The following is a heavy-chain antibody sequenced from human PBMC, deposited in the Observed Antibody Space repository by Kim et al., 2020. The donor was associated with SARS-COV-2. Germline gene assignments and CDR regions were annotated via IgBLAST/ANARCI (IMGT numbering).Heavy chain of an antibody. CDR2: IRTKTYGGTS. CDR1: GFTFSAYS. CDR3: VRDTIIHASARYFKH. V-gene: IGHV3-49*04. Sequence: GGSLRLSCVGSGFTFSAYSLSWVRQAPGKGLEWVGLIRTKTYGGTSELAASVRGRFSISRDDSKSIAYLEMNSLKTEDTAMYYCVRDTIIHASARYFKHWGQGTVVSVSS. J-gene: IGHJ1*01.